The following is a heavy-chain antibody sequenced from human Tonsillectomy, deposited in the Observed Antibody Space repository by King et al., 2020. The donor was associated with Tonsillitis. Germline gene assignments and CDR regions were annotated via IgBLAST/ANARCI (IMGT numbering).Heavy chain of an antibody. J-gene: IGHJ4*02. Sequence: QLVQSGAEVKKPGASVKVSCKASGYTFTAYYMHWVRQAPGQGLEWMGWINPNSGGTNYAQKFQGRVTMTRDTSISTGYMELSRLTTDDTAIYYCARGPWVYDSSTFGFWGQETLVTVSS. CDR1: GYTFTAYY. CDR3: ARGPWVYDSSTFGF. V-gene: IGHV1-2*02. D-gene: IGHD6-13*01. CDR2: INPNSGGT.